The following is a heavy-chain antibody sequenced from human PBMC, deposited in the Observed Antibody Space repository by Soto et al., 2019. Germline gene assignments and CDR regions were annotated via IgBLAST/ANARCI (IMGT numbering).Heavy chain of an antibody. J-gene: IGHJ5*02. D-gene: IGHD3-10*01. CDR1: GFPFSTTD. CDR2: IGGSGETT. V-gene: IGHV3-23*01. Sequence: PVGSLRLSCAASGFPFSTTDMSWVRQAPGKGLEWVSTIGGSGETTCYADSVKGRFTISRDNSKNTLYLQMNSLRADDTALYYCEKNSGWFNTWGQGALVTVSS. CDR3: EKNSGWFNT.